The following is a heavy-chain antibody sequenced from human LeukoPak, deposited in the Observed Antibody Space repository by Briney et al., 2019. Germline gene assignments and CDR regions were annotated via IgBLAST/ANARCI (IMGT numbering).Heavy chain of an antibody. CDR1: GFTFSSYG. D-gene: IGHD6-13*01. J-gene: IGHJ4*02. V-gene: IGHV3-30*03. Sequence: PGGSLRLSCAASGFTFSSYGMHWVRQAPGKGLEWVAVISYDGSNKYYADSVKGRFTISRDNSKNTLYLQMNSLRAEDTAVYYCATTSYSSSWRWGQGTLVTVSS. CDR2: ISYDGSNK. CDR3: ATTSYSSSWR.